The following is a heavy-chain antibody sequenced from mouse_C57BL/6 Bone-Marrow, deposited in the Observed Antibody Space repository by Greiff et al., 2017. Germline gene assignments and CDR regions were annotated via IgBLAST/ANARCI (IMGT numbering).Heavy chain of an antibody. J-gene: IGHJ3*01. CDR1: GFNIKDDY. CDR3: TTAITTVVDWFAY. Sequence: EVQLKESGAELVRPGASVKLSCTASGFNIKDDYMHWVKQRPEQGLEWIGWIDPENGDTEYASKFQGKATITADTSSNTSYLQLSRLTSEDTAVYYCTTAITTVVDWFAYWGQGTLVTVSA. D-gene: IGHD1-1*01. CDR2: IDPENGDT. V-gene: IGHV14-4*01.